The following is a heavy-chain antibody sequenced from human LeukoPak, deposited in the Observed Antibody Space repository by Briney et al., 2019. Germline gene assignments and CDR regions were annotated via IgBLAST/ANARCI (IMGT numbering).Heavy chain of an antibody. CDR3: ARLYGSGSYEAHWFDP. CDR2: IYPGFSGS. V-gene: IGHV5-51*01. J-gene: IGHJ5*02. D-gene: IGHD3-10*01. Sequence: GESLKISCKGSGYSFTSYWIGWVRQMPGKGLEWIRIIYPGFSGSRYSTSFQGQVTSSADKSISTAYLQWSSLKASDTAMYYCARLYGSGSYEAHWFDPWGQGTLVTVSS. CDR1: GYSFTSYW.